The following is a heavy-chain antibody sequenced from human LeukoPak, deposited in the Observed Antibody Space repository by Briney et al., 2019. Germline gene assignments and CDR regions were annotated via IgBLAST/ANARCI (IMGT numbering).Heavy chain of an antibody. Sequence: SVKVSCKASGGTFSSYSISWVRQAPGQGLEWMGGIIPIFGTTNYAQTFQGRVTITVDKSTSTAYMELSSLRSEDTAVYYCAGAGDNDFWSGSDGGDNWFDPWGQGTLVTVSS. V-gene: IGHV1-69*06. D-gene: IGHD3-3*01. J-gene: IGHJ5*02. CDR1: GGTFSSYS. CDR3: AGAGDNDFWSGSDGGDNWFDP. CDR2: IIPIFGTT.